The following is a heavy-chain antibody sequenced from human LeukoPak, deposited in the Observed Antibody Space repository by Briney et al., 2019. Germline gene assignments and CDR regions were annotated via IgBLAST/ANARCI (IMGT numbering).Heavy chain of an antibody. V-gene: IGHV3-11*05. J-gene: IGHJ4*02. CDR3: ARDFVDTAMAD. D-gene: IGHD5-18*01. CDR2: ISSSSSYT. CDR1: RFTVSTNY. Sequence: GGSLRLSCAAFRFTVSTNYMSWIRQAPGKGLEWVSYISSSSSYTNYADSVKGRFTISRDNAKNSLYLQMNSLRAEDTAVYYCARDFVDTAMADWGQGTLVTVSS.